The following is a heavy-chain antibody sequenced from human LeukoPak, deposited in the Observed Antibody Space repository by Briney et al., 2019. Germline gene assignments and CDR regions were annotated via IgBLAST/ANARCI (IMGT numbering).Heavy chain of an antibody. CDR2: ISAYNGNT. D-gene: IGHD6-13*01. CDR1: GYTFTSYG. Sequence: GASVKVSCKASGYTFTSYGISWVRQAPGQGLEWMGWISAYNGNTNYAQKLQGRVTMTTDTSTSTAYMELRSLRSDDTAVYYCARDRRIAAAGTLSHWGQGTLVTVSS. J-gene: IGHJ4*02. V-gene: IGHV1-18*01. CDR3: ARDRRIAAAGTLSH.